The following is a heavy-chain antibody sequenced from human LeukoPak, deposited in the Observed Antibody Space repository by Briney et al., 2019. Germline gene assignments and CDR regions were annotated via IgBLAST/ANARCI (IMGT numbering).Heavy chain of an antibody. J-gene: IGHJ4*02. D-gene: IGHD1-26*01. CDR3: ARGATAWVHFDS. V-gene: IGHV4-59*07. CDR1: GGSISSSY. CDR2: IYNSGST. Sequence: SDTLSLTCTVSGGSISSSYLSWIRQPPGKGLEWMGYIYNSGSTSYNPSLKSRVTISLDTSKNQFSLRLSSVTAADTAVYYCARGATAWVHFDSWGQGTLVTVSS.